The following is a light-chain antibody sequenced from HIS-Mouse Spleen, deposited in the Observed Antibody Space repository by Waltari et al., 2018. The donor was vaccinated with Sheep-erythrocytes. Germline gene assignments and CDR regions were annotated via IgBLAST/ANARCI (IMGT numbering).Light chain of an antibody. V-gene: IGLV3-1*01. CDR1: KLGDKY. J-gene: IGLJ2*01. CDR2: QDS. Sequence: SYELTQPPSVSVSPGQTASITCSGDKLGDKYACCYQQKPGQSPVLVIYQDSKRPPGIPERFSGSNSGNTATLTISGTQAMDEADYYCQAWDSSTAWNVVFGGGTKLTVL. CDR3: QAWDSSTAWNVV.